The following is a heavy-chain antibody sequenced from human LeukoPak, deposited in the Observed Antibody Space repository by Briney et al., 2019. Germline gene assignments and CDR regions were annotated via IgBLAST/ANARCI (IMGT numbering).Heavy chain of an antibody. D-gene: IGHD1-26*01. V-gene: IGHV4-39*02. Sequence: PSENLSLTCDVSGGSISSTSYYWGWIRQPPGKGLEWIGTIYYNGATQYSPSLKSRVSISVDTSKNQFSLKLSSVTATDTAVYYCAKEARFLSGNYYGRDDFWGQGTLVTVSS. CDR2: IYYNGAT. J-gene: IGHJ4*02. CDR1: GGSISSTSYY. CDR3: AKEARFLSGNYYGRDDF.